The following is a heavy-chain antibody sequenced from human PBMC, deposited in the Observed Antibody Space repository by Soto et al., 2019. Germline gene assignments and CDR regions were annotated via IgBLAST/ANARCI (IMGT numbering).Heavy chain of an antibody. CDR3: ARGGHVVVVTAALDY. J-gene: IGHJ4*02. CDR2: INPNSGGT. V-gene: IGHV1-2*02. Sequence: GASVKVSCKASGYTFTGYYMHWVRQAPGQGLEWMGWINPNSGGTNYAQKFQGRVTMTRDTSTSTLYMELTSLTSDDTAIYYCARGGHVVVVTAALDYWGQGTLVTVSS. CDR1: GYTFTGYY. D-gene: IGHD2-21*02.